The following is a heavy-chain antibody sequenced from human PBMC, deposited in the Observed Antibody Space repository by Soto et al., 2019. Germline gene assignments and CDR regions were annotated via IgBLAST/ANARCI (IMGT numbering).Heavy chain of an antibody. Sequence: PGGSLIPSFAASGFTFSSYEMNWVRQAPGKGLEWVSYISSSCSTIYYADSVKGRFTISRDNAKNSLYLQMNSLRAEDTAVYYCARFGIREGYWGQGTLVTVSS. CDR1: GFTFSSYE. CDR3: ARFGIREGY. D-gene: IGHD3-10*01. CDR2: ISSSCSTI. J-gene: IGHJ4*02. V-gene: IGHV3-48*03.